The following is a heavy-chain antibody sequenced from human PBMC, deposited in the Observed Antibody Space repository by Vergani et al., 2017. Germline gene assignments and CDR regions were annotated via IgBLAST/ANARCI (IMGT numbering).Heavy chain of an antibody. J-gene: IGHJ4*01. CDR3: VRDLYSRGPFDV. CDR1: GVSITRGNY. V-gene: IGHV4-38-2*02. Sequence: QAQLQQWGAGLLKPSETLSLTCNVSGVSITRGNYWGWVRQSPGTGLEWIASVFHLGTVYYNPSLRSRVRISIDAYNVLSLRLQSVTAADTAVYFCVRDLYSRGPFDVWGQGSLVTVSS. D-gene: IGHD3-22*01. CDR2: VFHLGTV.